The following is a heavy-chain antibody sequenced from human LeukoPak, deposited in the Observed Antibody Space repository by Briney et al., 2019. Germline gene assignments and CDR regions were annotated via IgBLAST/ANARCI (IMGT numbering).Heavy chain of an antibody. V-gene: IGHV3-21*01. CDR3: ARRLGYCSSTSCYSFDY. D-gene: IGHD2-2*01. CDR2: ISSSSSYI. CDR1: GFTFSSYS. J-gene: IGHJ4*02. Sequence: GGSLRLSCAASGFTFSSYSMNWVRQAPGKGLEWVSSISSSSSYIYYADSVMGRFTISRDNAKNSLYLQMNSLRAEDTAVYYCARRLGYCSSTSCYSFDYWGQGTLVTVSS.